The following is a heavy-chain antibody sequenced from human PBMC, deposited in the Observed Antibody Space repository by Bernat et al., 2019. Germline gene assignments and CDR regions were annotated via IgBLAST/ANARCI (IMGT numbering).Heavy chain of an antibody. J-gene: IGHJ6*03. CDR1: GGSFSGYY. D-gene: IGHD6-6*01. CDR3: SRALGIAARRYYYYMDV. CDR2: INHSGST. Sequence: QVQLQQWGAGLLKPSETLSLTCAVYGGSFSGYYWSWIRQPPGKGLEWIGEINHSGSTNYNPSLKSRVTISVDTSKNQFSLKLSSVTAADTAVYYCSRALGIAARRYYYYMDVWGKGTTVTVSS. V-gene: IGHV4-34*01.